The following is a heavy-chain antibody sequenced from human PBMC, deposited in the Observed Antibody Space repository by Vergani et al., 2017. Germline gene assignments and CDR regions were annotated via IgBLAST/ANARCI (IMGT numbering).Heavy chain of an antibody. CDR2: IYYSGST. Sequence: QVQLQESGPGLVKPSQTLSLTCTVSGASINNDFYYLHWIRQHPGKGLEWIGYIYYSGSTYYNPSLNRRVTISVYTSKNQFSLKLSSVTASDTAVYYCARGIVVVMAFDIWGQGTMVTVSS. CDR1: GASINNDFYY. D-gene: IGHD2-21*01. CDR3: ARGIVVVMAFDI. J-gene: IGHJ3*02. V-gene: IGHV4-31*03.